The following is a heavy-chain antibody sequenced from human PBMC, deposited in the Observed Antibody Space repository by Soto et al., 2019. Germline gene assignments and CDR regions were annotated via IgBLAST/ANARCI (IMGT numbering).Heavy chain of an antibody. Sequence: QVQLQQWGAGLLKPSETLSLTCAVYGGSFSGYYWSWIRQPPGKGLEWIGEINHSGSTNYNPSLKSRVTISVDTSKNQFSLKLSSVTAADTAVYYCARGRYYYGSGSYLPISYWGQGTLVTVSS. CDR2: INHSGST. J-gene: IGHJ4*02. CDR1: GGSFSGYY. CDR3: ARGRYYYGSGSYLPISY. D-gene: IGHD3-10*01. V-gene: IGHV4-34*01.